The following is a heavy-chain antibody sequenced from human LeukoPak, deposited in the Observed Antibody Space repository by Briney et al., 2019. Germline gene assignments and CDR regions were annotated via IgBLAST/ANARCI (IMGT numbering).Heavy chain of an antibody. Sequence: GASVKVSCKASGYTFTSYDMHWVRQAPGHGLEWMGIINPSGGSASYAQKFQGRVTMTRDMSTSTVYMELSSLRSEDTAVYYCAREPKTYYDYVWGSYRANYYFDYWGQGTLVTVSS. CDR1: GYTFTSYD. CDR2: INPSGGSA. V-gene: IGHV1-46*01. J-gene: IGHJ4*02. D-gene: IGHD3-16*02. CDR3: AREPKTYYDYVWGSYRANYYFDY.